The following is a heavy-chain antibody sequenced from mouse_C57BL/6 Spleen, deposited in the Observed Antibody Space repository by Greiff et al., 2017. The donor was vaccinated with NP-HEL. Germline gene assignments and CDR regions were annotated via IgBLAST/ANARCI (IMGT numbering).Heavy chain of an antibody. CDR3: ARWGITTDYFDY. CDR2: IYPGDGDT. Sequence: VQRVESGPELVKPGASVKISCKASGYAFSSSWMNWVKQRPGKGLAWIGGIYPGDGDTNYNGTFKGKATLTAVKSSSTAYMQLNILTSDVSAVYFFARWGITTDYFDYWGQGTTLTVSS. CDR1: GYAFSSSW. D-gene: IGHD2-4*01. J-gene: IGHJ2*01. V-gene: IGHV1-82*01.